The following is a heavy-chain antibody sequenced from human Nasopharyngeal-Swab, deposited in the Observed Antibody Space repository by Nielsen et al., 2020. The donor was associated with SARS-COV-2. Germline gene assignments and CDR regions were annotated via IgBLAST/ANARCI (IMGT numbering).Heavy chain of an antibody. CDR3: ARSHTSITIFGVVTYYGMDV. CDR1: GFTFSSYE. J-gene: IGHJ6*02. V-gene: IGHV3-48*03. D-gene: IGHD3-3*01. Sequence: GGSLRLSCAASGFTFSSYEMNWVRQAPGTGLEWVSYISSSSSPLYYADSVKGRFTISRDNAKNSLYLQMNSLRAEDKAVYYCARSHTSITIFGVVTYYGMDVWGQGTTVTVSS. CDR2: ISSSSSPL.